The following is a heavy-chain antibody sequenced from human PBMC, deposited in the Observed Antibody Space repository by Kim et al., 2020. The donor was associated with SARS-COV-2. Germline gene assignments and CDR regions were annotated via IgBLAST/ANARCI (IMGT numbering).Heavy chain of an antibody. D-gene: IGHD1-26*01. J-gene: IGHJ3*02. CDR3: ARGIVGATRREREKALGGAFEI. Sequence: GGSLRLSCAASGFTFSSYAMHWVRQAPGKGLEYVSAISSNGGSTYYANSVKGRFTISRDNSKNTLYLQMGSLRAEDMAVYYCARGIVGATRREREKALGGAFEIWGQGTMVTVSS. CDR2: ISSNGGST. V-gene: IGHV3-64*01. CDR1: GFTFSSYA.